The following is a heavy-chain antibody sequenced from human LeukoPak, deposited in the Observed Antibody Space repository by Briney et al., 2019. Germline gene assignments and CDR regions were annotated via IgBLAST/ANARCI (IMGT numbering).Heavy chain of an antibody. CDR2: ISYDGSNK. V-gene: IGHV3-30-3*01. CDR3: ARDQSAYDSSVQLLDY. D-gene: IGHD3-22*01. J-gene: IGHJ4*02. CDR1: GFTFSSYA. Sequence: GGSLRLSCAASGFTFSSYAMHWVRQAPGKGLEWVAVISYDGSNKYYADSVKGRFTISRDNSKNTLYLQMNSLRAEDTAVYYCARDQSAYDSSVQLLDYWGQGTLVTVSS.